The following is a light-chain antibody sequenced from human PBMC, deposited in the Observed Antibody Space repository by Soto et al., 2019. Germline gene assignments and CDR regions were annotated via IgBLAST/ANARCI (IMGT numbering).Light chain of an antibody. V-gene: IGKV3-15*01. Sequence: EIVMTQSPAALSVSPGERATLSFKASQTVSSNLAWYQQNPVQAPRRLIYNASTRATGIPARFSGSGSGTDFTLTISSLQSEDFAIYYCQQYNNWPPWTFGQGTKVESK. J-gene: IGKJ1*01. CDR1: QTVSSN. CDR3: QQYNNWPPWT. CDR2: NAS.